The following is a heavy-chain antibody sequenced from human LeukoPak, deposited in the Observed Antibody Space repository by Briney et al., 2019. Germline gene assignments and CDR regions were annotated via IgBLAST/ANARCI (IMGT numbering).Heavy chain of an antibody. CDR2: VNPDSGNT. D-gene: IGHD3-16*02. CDR1: GGTFSSYA. J-gene: IGHJ5*02. V-gene: IGHV1-8*02. CDR3: ARADYDYVWGSYRLPDP. Sequence: ASVKVSCKASGGTFSSYAINWVRQATGQGLEWMGWVNPDSGNTGSAQKFQGRLTMTRNTSISTAYMELSSLRSEDTAVYYCARADYDYVWGSYRLPDPWGQGTLVTVSS.